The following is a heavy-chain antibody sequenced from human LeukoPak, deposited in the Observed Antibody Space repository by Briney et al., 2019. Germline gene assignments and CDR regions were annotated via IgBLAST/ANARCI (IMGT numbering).Heavy chain of an antibody. D-gene: IGHD3-16*01. CDR2: ISGSGGST. J-gene: IGHJ4*02. Sequence: GGSLRLSCAASGFTVSSNYMSWVRQAPGKGLEWVSAISGSGGSTYYADSVKGRFTISRDNSKNTLYLQMNSLRAEDTAVYYCAKDLHYVFDYWGQGTLVTVSS. CDR1: GFTVSSNY. CDR3: AKDLHYVFDY. V-gene: IGHV3-23*01.